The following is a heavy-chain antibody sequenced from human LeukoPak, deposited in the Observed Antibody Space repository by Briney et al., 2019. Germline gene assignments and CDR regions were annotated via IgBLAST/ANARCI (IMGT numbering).Heavy chain of an antibody. CDR1: GGSISSSSYY. D-gene: IGHD1-14*01. CDR2: IYYSGST. V-gene: IGHV4-39*01. Sequence: SETLSLTCTVSGGSISSSSYYWGWIRQPPGKGLEWIGSIYYSGSTYYNPSLKSRVTISVDTSKNQFSLKLSSVTAADTAVYYCARIITGSNTDYFDYWGQGTLVTVSS. CDR3: ARIITGSNTDYFDY. J-gene: IGHJ4*02.